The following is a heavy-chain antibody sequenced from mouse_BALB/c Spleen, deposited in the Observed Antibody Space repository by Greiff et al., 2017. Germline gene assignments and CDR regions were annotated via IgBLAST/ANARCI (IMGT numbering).Heavy chain of an antibody. D-gene: IGHD2-1*01. CDR2: IYPGSGNT. V-gene: IGHV1-77*01. J-gene: IGHJ2*01. CDR1: GYTFTDYY. CDR3: ARSGGNYYFDY. Sequence: QVQLKESGAELARPGASVKLSCKASGYTFTDYYINWVKQRTGQGLEWIGEIYPGSGNTYYNEKFKGKATLTADKSSSTAYMQLSSLTSEDSAVYFCARSGGNYYFDYWGQGTTLTVSS.